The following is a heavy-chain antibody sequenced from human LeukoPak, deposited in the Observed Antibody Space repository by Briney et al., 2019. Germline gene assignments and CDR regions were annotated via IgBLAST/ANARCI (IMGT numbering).Heavy chain of an antibody. D-gene: IGHD4-17*01. V-gene: IGHV1-24*01. CDR3: ATHDYGDPRHYYYYYGMDV. J-gene: IGHJ6*02. CDR1: GYTLTELS. Sequence: EASVKVSCKVSGYTLTELSLHWVRQAPGKGLEWMGGFDPEDGETIYAQKFQGRVTMTEDTSTDTAYMGLSSLRSEDTAVYYCATHDYGDPRHYYYYYGMDVWGQGTTVTVSS. CDR2: FDPEDGET.